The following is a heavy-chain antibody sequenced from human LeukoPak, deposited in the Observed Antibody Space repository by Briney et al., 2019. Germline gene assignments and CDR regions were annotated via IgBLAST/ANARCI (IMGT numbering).Heavy chain of an antibody. CDR3: ARENDYGDYVWYVDY. CDR2: IYTSGST. Sequence: PSETLSLTCTVSGGSISSGSYYWSWIRQPAGKGLEWIGRIYTSGSTNYNPSLKSRVTISVDTSKNQFSLKLSSVTAADTAVYYCARENDYGDYVWYVDYWGQGTLVTVSS. J-gene: IGHJ4*02. CDR1: GGSISSGSYY. V-gene: IGHV4-61*02. D-gene: IGHD4-17*01.